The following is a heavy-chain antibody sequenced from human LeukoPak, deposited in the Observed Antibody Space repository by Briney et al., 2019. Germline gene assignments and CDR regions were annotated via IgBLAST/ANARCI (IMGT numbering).Heavy chain of an antibody. Sequence: PSETLSLTCTVSGGSLSSGDYYWSWIRQPPGKGLEWIGYIYYSGSTYYNPSLKSRVTISVDTSKNQFSLKLSSVTAADTAVYYCATGDPGYCSSTSCPDAFDIWGQGTMVTVSS. CDR1: GGSLSSGDYY. V-gene: IGHV4-30-4*08. D-gene: IGHD2-2*01. J-gene: IGHJ3*02. CDR2: IYYSGST. CDR3: ATGDPGYCSSTSCPDAFDI.